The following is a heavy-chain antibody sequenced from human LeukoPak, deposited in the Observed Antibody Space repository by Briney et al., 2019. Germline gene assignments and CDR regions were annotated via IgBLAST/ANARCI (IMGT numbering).Heavy chain of an antibody. V-gene: IGHV4-34*01. Sequence: PSETLSLTCAVYGGSFSGYYWSWIRQPPGKGLEWFGEINHSGSTNYNPSLKSRVTISVDTSKNQFSLKLSSVTAADTAVYYCAREYIVATITRWFDPWGQGTLVTVSS. CDR1: GGSFSGYY. CDR2: INHSGST. D-gene: IGHD5-12*01. CDR3: AREYIVATITRWFDP. J-gene: IGHJ5*02.